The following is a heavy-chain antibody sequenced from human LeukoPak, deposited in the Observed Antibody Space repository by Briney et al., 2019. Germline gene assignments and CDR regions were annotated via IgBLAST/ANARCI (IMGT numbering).Heavy chain of an antibody. V-gene: IGHV3-7*04. J-gene: IGHJ1*01. CDR2: IKQDGSEK. CDR3: ARDRGSGWYGYFQH. D-gene: IGHD6-19*01. Sequence: GGSLRLSCAASGFSFSSYWMSWVRQAPGKGLEWVANIKQDGSEKYYVDSVKGRFTISRDNAKNSLYLQMNSLRAEDTAVYYCARDRGSGWYGYFQHWGQGTLVTVSS. CDR1: GFSFSSYW.